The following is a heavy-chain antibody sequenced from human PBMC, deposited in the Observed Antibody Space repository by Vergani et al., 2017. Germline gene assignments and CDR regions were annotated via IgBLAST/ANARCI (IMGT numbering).Heavy chain of an antibody. V-gene: IGHV3-7*01. Sequence: EVQLVESGGGLVQPGGSLRLSCAASGFTFSSYWMSWVRQAPGKGLEWVANIKQDGSEKYYVDSVKGRFTISRDNAKNSLYLQMNSLRAEDTAVYYCAGSYSSGCLDYWGLGTLVTVSS. CDR2: IKQDGSEK. J-gene: IGHJ4*02. CDR1: GFTFSSYW. D-gene: IGHD6-19*01. CDR3: AGSYSSGCLDY.